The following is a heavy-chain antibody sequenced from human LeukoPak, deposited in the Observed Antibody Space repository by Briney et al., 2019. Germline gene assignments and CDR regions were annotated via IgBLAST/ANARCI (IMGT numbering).Heavy chain of an antibody. D-gene: IGHD4-17*01. CDR2: ISTSGTP. V-gene: IGHV3-23*01. J-gene: IGHJ4*02. CDR1: GLTFSIYA. CDR3: AKGADYGETFDY. Sequence: GGSLRLSCAASGLTFSIYAMAWVRQAPGKGLEWVSAISTSGTPYSADSVKGRFTISRDNSKNTLYLQMNSLRAEDTAVYYCAKGADYGETFDYWGQGTLVTVSS.